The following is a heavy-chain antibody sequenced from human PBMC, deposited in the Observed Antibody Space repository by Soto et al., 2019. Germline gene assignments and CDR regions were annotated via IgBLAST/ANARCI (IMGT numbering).Heavy chain of an antibody. CDR1: GGSISSGGYY. V-gene: IGHV4-31*03. J-gene: IGHJ5*02. CDR2: IYYSGST. D-gene: IGHD4-17*01. Sequence: QVQLQESGPGLVKPSQTLSLTCTVSGGSISSGGYYWSWIRQHPGKGLEWIGYIYYSGSTYYNPSLKSRVTISVDTSKNQFSLKLSSVTAADTAVYYCARDHSTVTTRWGWFDPWGQGTLVTVSS. CDR3: ARDHSTVTTRWGWFDP.